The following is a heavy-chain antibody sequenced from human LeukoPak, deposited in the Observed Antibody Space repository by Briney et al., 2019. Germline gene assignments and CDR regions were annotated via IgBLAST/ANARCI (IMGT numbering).Heavy chain of an antibody. J-gene: IGHJ4*02. CDR1: GFTFSSYG. CDR2: ISGSGGST. CDR3: AKVDDYVWGSYRQPPGTFDY. V-gene: IGHV3-23*01. Sequence: PGGSLRLSCAASGFTFSSYGMSWVRQAPGKGLEWVSAISGSGGSTYYADSVKGRFTISRDNSKNTLYLRMNSLRAEDTAVYYCAKVDDYVWGSYRQPPGTFDYWGQGTLVTVSS. D-gene: IGHD3-16*02.